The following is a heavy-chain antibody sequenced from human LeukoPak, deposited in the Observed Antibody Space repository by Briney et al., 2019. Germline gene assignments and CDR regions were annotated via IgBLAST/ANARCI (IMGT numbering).Heavy chain of an antibody. CDR3: ARPPRGYCSGGSCYDY. D-gene: IGHD2-15*01. J-gene: IGHJ4*02. CDR1: GYTFTSYY. CDR2: INPNSGGT. Sequence: VASVKVSCKASGYTFTSYYMHWVRQAPGQGLEWMGRINPNSGGTNYAQKFQGRVTMTRDTSISTAYMELSRLRSDDTAVYYCARPPRGYCSGGSCYDYWGQGTLVTVSS. V-gene: IGHV1-2*06.